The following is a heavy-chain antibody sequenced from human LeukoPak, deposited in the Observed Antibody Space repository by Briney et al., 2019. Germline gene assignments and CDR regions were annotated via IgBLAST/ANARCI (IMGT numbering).Heavy chain of an antibody. CDR1: GFTFSDYD. Sequence: GGSLRLSCSASGFTFSDYDMNWVRQAPGKGLEWVSSISYLSSHVYYGDSVKGRFSISRDNAKNSLYLQMNSLGAEDTAIYYCGRAFPPLRTSSAGDVWGQGLLVTVSS. CDR3: GRAFPPLRTSSAGDV. D-gene: IGHD3-16*01. V-gene: IGHV3-21*01. J-gene: IGHJ4*02. CDR2: ISYLSSHV.